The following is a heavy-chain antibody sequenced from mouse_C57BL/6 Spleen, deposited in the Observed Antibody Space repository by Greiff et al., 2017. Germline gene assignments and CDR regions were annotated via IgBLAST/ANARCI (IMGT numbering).Heavy chain of an antibody. CDR2: IYPGDGDT. D-gene: IGHD1-1*01. CDR1: GYAFSSSW. Sequence: QVQLQQSGPELVKPGASVKISCKASGYAFSSSWMNWVKQRPGKGLEWIGRIYPGDGDTNYNGKFKGKATLTADKSSSTAYMQLSSLTSEDSAVYFCARTTTVAPFMDYWGQGTSVTVSS. J-gene: IGHJ4*01. V-gene: IGHV1-82*01. CDR3: ARTTTVAPFMDY.